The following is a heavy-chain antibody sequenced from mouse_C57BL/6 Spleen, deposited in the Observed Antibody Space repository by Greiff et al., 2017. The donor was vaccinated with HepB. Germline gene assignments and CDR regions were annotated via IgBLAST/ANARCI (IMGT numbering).Heavy chain of an antibody. V-gene: IGHV14-1*01. CDR1: GFNIKDYY. D-gene: IGHD1-1*01. CDR3: TTRYYGSSHYFDY. J-gene: IGHJ2*01. Sequence: VQLQQSGAELVRPGASVKLSCTASGFNIKDYYMHWVKQRPEQGLEWIGRIDPEDGDTEYAPKFQGKATMTADTSSNTAYLQLSSLTSEDTAVYYCTTRYYGSSHYFDYWGQGTTLTVSS. CDR2: IDPEDGDT.